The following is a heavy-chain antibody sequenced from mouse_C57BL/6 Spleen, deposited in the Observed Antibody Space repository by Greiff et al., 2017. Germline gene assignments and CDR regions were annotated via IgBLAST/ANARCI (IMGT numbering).Heavy chain of an antibody. V-gene: IGHV5-4*01. CDR1: GFTFSSYA. CDR3: ARDRKGIYAMDY. CDR2: ISDGGSYT. J-gene: IGHJ4*01. Sequence: EVKVVESGGGLVKPGGSLKLSCAASGFTFSSYAMSWVRQTPEKRLEWVATISDGGSYTYYPDNVKGRFTISRDNAKNNLYLQMSHLKSEDTAMYYCARDRKGIYAMDYWGQGTSVTVSS.